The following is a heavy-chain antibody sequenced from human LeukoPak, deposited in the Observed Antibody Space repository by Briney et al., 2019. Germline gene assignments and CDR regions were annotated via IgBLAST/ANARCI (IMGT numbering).Heavy chain of an antibody. CDR1: GYTFTSYG. CDR3: ARALRYFDWLLYRHPFDY. V-gene: IGHV1-18*01. D-gene: IGHD3-9*01. Sequence: ASVKVSCKTSGYTFTSYGISWVRQAPGQGLEWMGWISAYNGNTHSAQKLQGRVTMTTDTSTSTAYMELRSLRSDDTAVYYCARALRYFDWLLYRHPFDYWGQGTLVTVSS. J-gene: IGHJ4*02. CDR2: ISAYNGNT.